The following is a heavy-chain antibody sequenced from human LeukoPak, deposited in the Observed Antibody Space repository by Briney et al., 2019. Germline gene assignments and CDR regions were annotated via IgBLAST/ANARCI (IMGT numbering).Heavy chain of an antibody. J-gene: IGHJ4*02. V-gene: IGHV3-33*01. CDR3: AREDEGYSYGYDY. CDR1: GFTFSSYG. Sequence: GGSLRLSCAASGFTFSSYGMHWVRQAPGKGLEWVAVIWYDGSNKYYADSVKGRFTISRDNSKNTLYLQMNSLRAEDTAVYYCAREDEGYSYGYDYWGQGTLVTVSS. CDR2: IWYDGSNK. D-gene: IGHD5-18*01.